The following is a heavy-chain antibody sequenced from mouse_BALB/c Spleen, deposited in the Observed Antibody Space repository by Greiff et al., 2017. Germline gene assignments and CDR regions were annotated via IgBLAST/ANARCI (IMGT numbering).Heavy chain of an antibody. CDR2: ISDGGSYT. CDR1: GFTFSDYY. CDR3: ARDGDYRSLDY. D-gene: IGHD2-14*01. J-gene: IGHJ2*01. Sequence: EVKLVESGGGLVKPGGSLKLSCAASGFTFSDYYMYWVRQTPEKRLEWVATISDGGSYTYYPDSVKGRFTISRDNAKNNLYLQTSSLKSEDTAMYYCARDGDYRSLDYWGQGTTLTVSS. V-gene: IGHV5-4*02.